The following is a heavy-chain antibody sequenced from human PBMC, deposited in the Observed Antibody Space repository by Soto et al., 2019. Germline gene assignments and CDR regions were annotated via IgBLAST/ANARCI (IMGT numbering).Heavy chain of an antibody. V-gene: IGHV3-30*04. CDR2: ISYDGNTK. J-gene: IGHJ4*02. Sequence: QVHLAESGGGGVQPGRSLRLSCAASGFTFSNYPMNWVRQAPGKGLEWVDVISYDGNTKHYADSAKGRCTISRDNPRNTLDLQMNSLRVEDTAVYYCAREVSLGVAAAGYFDSWGKGAHVTVSS. CDR3: AREVSLGVAAAGYFDS. CDR1: GFTFSNYP. D-gene: IGHD6-25*01.